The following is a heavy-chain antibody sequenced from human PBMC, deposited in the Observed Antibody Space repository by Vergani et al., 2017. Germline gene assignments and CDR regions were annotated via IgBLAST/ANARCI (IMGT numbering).Heavy chain of an antibody. CDR3: ARKQADWFDP. CDR1: GYTFTSYY. CDR2: INPSGGST. Sequence: QVQLVQSGAEVKKPGASVKVSCKASGYTFTSYYMHWVRQAPGQGLEWMGIINPSGGSTSYAQKFQGRVTMTRDTSTGTVYMELRSLRSEDTAVYYCARKQADWFDPWGQGTLVTVSS. V-gene: IGHV1-46*01. J-gene: IGHJ5*02.